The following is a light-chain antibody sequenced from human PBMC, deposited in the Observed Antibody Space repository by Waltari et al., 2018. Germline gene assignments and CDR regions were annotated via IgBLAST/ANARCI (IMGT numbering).Light chain of an antibody. J-gene: IGLJ3*02. CDR3: SSYRMSTTLGV. Sequence: SALTQPPSVSGSPGQLLTIPCPGTSSSVGSSYRFSLYQQSPGTAPKLIMYEVSKRSSGVRDRFSGSKSGNTDSLTISGLQAEDEADYYCSSYRMSTTLGVLGGGTKLTV. CDR2: EVS. CDR1: SSSVGSSYR. V-gene: IGLV2-18*02.